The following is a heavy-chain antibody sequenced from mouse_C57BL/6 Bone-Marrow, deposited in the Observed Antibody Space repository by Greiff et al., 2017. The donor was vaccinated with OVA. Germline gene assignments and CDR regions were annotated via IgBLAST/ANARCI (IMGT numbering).Heavy chain of an antibody. D-gene: IGHD1-1*01. Sequence: EVMLVESGGGLVKPGGSLKLSCAASGFTFSSYTMSWVRQTPEKRLEWVATISGGGGNTYYPDSVKGRFTISRDNAKKSLYLQMSRLRSEDTALYDCARHGYYCGSSYWYFDVWGTGTTVTVSS. CDR2: ISGGGGNT. J-gene: IGHJ1*03. V-gene: IGHV5-9*01. CDR1: GFTFSSYT. CDR3: ARHGYYCGSSYWYFDV.